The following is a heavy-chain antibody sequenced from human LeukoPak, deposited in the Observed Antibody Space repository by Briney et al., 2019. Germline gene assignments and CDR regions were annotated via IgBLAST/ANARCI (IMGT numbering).Heavy chain of an antibody. V-gene: IGHV1-2*06. CDR1: GYTFTGYY. Sequence: GASVKVSCKASGYTFTGYYMHWVRQAPGQGLEWMGRINPNSGGTNYAQKFQGRVAMTRDTSISTAYMELSRLRSDDTAVYYCARYCGGDCSDDAFDIWGQGTMVTVSS. D-gene: IGHD2-21*02. CDR2: INPNSGGT. CDR3: ARYCGGDCSDDAFDI. J-gene: IGHJ3*02.